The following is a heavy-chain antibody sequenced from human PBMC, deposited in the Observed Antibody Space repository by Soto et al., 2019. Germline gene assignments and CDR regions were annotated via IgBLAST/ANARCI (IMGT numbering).Heavy chain of an antibody. J-gene: IGHJ6*02. CDR3: ARVRSGKPSYYHGMDV. CDR2: IDPNSGGT. V-gene: IGHV1-2*02. CDR1: GYTFTGYF. D-gene: IGHD6-19*01. Sequence: ASVKVSCKASGYTFTGYFMYWVRQAPGQGLEWMGWIDPNSGGTNYAQKFQGRVTVTRDTSFSTVYMQLTRLRSDDTAVYYCARVRSGKPSYYHGMDVWGQGTTVTVSS.